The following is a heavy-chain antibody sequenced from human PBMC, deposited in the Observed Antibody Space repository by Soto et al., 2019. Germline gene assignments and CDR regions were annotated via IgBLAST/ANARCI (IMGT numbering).Heavy chain of an antibody. V-gene: IGHV4-4*02. CDR2: IYHSGST. CDR3: ARAGDEFDDAFDI. D-gene: IGHD3-10*01. CDR1: GGSISSSNW. J-gene: IGHJ3*02. Sequence: SETLSLTCAVSGGSISSSNWWSWVRQPPGKGLEWIGEIYHSGSTNYNPSLKSRVTISVDKSKNQFSLKLSSVTAADTAVYYCARAGDEFDDAFDIWGQGTMVTVSS.